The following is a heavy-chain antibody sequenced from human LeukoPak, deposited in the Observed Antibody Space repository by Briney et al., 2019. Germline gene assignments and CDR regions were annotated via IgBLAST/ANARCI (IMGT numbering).Heavy chain of an antibody. Sequence: SETLSLTCTVSGGSISSSSYYWGWIRQPPGKGLEWIGSIYYSGSTYYNPSLKSRVTISVDTSKNQFSLKLSSVTAADTAVYYCARGRRYGIWGQGTMVTVSS. CDR2: IYYSGST. D-gene: IGHD1-1*01. V-gene: IGHV4-39*01. CDR3: ARGRRYGI. J-gene: IGHJ3*02. CDR1: GGSISSSSYY.